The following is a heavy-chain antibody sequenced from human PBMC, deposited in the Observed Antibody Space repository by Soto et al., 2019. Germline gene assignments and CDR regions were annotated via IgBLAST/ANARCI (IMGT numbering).Heavy chain of an antibody. J-gene: IGHJ6*02. D-gene: IGHD3-10*01. Sequence: QVQLVQSGAEVKKPGASVKVSCKASGYTFTSYGISWVRQAPGQGLEWMGWISAYNGNTNYAQKLQVRVTKTADTSPSTAYMVLRSLRSDDTAGYYCARDRGAYGMDVWGQGTTVTVSS. CDR3: ARDRGAYGMDV. CDR2: ISAYNGNT. CDR1: GYTFTSYG. V-gene: IGHV1-18*01.